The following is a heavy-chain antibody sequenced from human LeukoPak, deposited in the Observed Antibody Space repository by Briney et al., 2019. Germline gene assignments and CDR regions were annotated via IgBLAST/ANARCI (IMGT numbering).Heavy chain of an antibody. Sequence: SETLSLTCAVYGGSFSGYYWSWIRQPPGKGLEWIGEINHSGITNYNPSLKSRVTISVDTSKNQFSLKLSSVTAADTAVYYCARGSVRPRITMVRGVRSNWFDPWGQGTLVTVSS. CDR2: INHSGIT. CDR3: ARGSVRPRITMVRGVRSNWFDP. J-gene: IGHJ5*02. D-gene: IGHD3-10*01. V-gene: IGHV4-34*01. CDR1: GGSFSGYY.